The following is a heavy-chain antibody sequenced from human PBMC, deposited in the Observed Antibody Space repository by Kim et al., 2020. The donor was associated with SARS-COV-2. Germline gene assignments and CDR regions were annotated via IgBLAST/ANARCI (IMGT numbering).Heavy chain of an antibody. V-gene: IGHV4-59*01. D-gene: IGHD1-26*01. CDR1: GGSISSYY. J-gene: IGHJ6*02. Sequence: SETLSLTCTVSGGSISSYYWSWIRQPPGKGLEWIGYIYYSGSTNYNPSLKSRVTISVDTSKNQFSLKLSSVTAADTAVYYCARMPPSQWELNVWGQGTTVTVSS. CDR3: ARMPPSQWELNV. CDR2: IYYSGST.